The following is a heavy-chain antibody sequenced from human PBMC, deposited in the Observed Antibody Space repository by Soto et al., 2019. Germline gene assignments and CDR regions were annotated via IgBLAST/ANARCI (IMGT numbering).Heavy chain of an antibody. CDR3: AKDTLRYDFYYMDV. Sequence: ESGGGSVRPGTSLTLACAASGFTFDDYAMHWVRQGPGKGLEWVSSINWNGGTEVYADSVRGRFTVSRDNAKNFLYLQMNSLRAEDTALYFCAKDTLRYDFYYMDVWGKGTTVTVSS. J-gene: IGHJ6*03. V-gene: IGHV3-9*01. CDR2: INWNGGTE. CDR1: GFTFDDYA.